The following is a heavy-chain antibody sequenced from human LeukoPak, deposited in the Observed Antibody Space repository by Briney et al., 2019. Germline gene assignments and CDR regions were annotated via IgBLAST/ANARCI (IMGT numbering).Heavy chain of an antibody. CDR3: ARGTYYYDSSGYYYSDY. V-gene: IGHV3-48*03. CDR2: ISSSGSTI. D-gene: IGHD3-22*01. J-gene: IGHJ4*02. Sequence: GGSLRLSCAASGFTFSSYEMNWVRQAPGKGLEWVSYISSSGSTIYYADSVKGRFTISRDNAKNSLYLQMNSLRAEDTAVYYCARGTYYYDSSGYYYSDYWGQGTLVTVSS. CDR1: GFTFSSYE.